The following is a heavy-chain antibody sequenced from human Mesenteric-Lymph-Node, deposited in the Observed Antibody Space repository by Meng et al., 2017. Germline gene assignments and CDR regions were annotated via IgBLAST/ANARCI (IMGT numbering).Heavy chain of an antibody. CDR2: NNHRGAA. CDR3: ARTHFYDSSNYGFDY. D-gene: IGHD3-22*01. J-gene: IGHJ4*02. CDR1: GGSFNAFY. Sequence: VRLQQLAEGLLKPSDSLSLPCTVYGGSFNAFYWHWIRQPPGRGLEWIGENNHRGAAKYNPSLQSRVTISVDTSKNQFSLKLSSVTAADTAVYYCARTHFYDSSNYGFDYWGQGTLVTVSS. V-gene: IGHV4-34*01.